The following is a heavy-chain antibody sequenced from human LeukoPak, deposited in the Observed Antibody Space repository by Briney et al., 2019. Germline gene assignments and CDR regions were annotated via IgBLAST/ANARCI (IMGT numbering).Heavy chain of an antibody. V-gene: IGHV3-7*01. D-gene: IGHD2-2*01. J-gene: IGHJ3*02. Sequence: GGSLRLSCAASRFTFSSSWMTWVRQAPGKGLEWVANIKEDGSEKCYVDSVRGRFTISRDNAKDSLYLQMNSLRDEDTAVYYCARADAAGAFDIWGQGTMVTVSS. CDR1: RFTFSSSW. CDR2: IKEDGSEK. CDR3: ARADAAGAFDI.